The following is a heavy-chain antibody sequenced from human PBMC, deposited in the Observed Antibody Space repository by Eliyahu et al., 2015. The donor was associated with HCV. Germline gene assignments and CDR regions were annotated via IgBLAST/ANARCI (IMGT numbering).Heavy chain of an antibody. V-gene: IGHV4-34*01. CDR2: INHSGST. Sequence: QVQLQQWGAGLLKPSETLSLTCAVYXGSFXGYYXXXXRQPPGKGLEWXGEINHSGSTNYNPSLKSRVTISVDTSKNQFSLKLSSVTAADTAVYYCAREDRTKIFGVPIRRGYGAFDIWGQGTMVTVSS. D-gene: IGHD3-3*01. J-gene: IGHJ3*02. CDR1: XGSFXGYY. CDR3: AREDRTKIFGVPIRRGYGAFDI.